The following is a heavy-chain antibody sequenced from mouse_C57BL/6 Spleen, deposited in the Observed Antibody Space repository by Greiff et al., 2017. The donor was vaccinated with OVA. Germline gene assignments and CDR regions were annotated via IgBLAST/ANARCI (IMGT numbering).Heavy chain of an antibody. Sequence: EVKLVESGGGLVQSGRSLRLSCATSGFTFSDFYMEWVRQAPGKGLEWIAASRNKANDYTTEYSASVKGRFIVSRDTSQSILYLQMNALRAEDTAIYYCARDEGFITTDGAYWGQGTLVTVSA. CDR3: ARDEGFITTDGAY. CDR2: SRNKANDYTT. V-gene: IGHV7-1*01. J-gene: IGHJ3*01. D-gene: IGHD1-1*01. CDR1: GFTFSDFY.